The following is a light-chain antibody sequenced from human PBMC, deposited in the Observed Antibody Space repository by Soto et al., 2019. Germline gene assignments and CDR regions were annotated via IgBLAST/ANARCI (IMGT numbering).Light chain of an antibody. CDR1: SSDVGAYDY. CDR3: SSFAGSNNFPDV. V-gene: IGLV2-8*01. CDR2: EIN. J-gene: IGLJ1*01. Sequence: LTQPPSASGSPGQSVTISCTGTSSDVGAYDYVSWYQQHPGKAPKLMIYEINKRPSGVPDRFSGSKSGNTASLTVSGLQAEDEADYYCSSFAGSNNFPDVFGTGTKVTVL.